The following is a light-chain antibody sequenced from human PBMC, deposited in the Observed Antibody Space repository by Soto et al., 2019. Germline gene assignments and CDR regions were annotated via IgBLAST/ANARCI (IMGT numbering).Light chain of an antibody. CDR2: GAS. CDR3: QQYGSSPPIT. J-gene: IGKJ5*01. V-gene: IGKV3-20*01. Sequence: EIVLTQSPGTLSLSPGERATLSCRASQSVSSRFLAWYQQKPGQAPRLLIYGASSRATGIPDRFSGSGSGADFTLTISRLEPEDFAVYYCQQYGSSPPITFGQGTRLEIK. CDR1: QSVSSRF.